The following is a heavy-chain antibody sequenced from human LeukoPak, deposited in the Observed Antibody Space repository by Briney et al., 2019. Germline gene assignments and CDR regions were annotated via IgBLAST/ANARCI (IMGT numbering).Heavy chain of an antibody. CDR1: GDTFRGYW. V-gene: IGHV3-7*03. Sequence: GGSLRLSCAASGDTFRGYWMHWVRQAPGKGLEWVANINPDGSERYYVDSVTGRFTISRDNAKNSLFLQMNSLRVEDTAVYYCAGRYFDNWGQGTLVTVSS. CDR2: INPDGSER. CDR3: AGRYFDN. J-gene: IGHJ4*02.